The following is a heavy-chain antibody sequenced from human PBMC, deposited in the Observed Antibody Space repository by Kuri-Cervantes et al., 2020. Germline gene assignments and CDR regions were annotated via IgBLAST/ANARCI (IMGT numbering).Heavy chain of an antibody. CDR1: GFTFSSYG. Sequence: GKSLKISCAASGFTFSSYGMHWVRQAPGKGQEWVAVISYDGSNKYYADSVKSRFTISRDNAKNPLYLQMNSLTAEDTAVYYCARIWSAVGYYYYYMDVWGKGTTVTVSS. D-gene: IGHD1-26*01. J-gene: IGHJ6*03. V-gene: IGHV3-30*07. CDR3: ARIWSAVGYYYYYMDV. CDR2: ISYDGSNK.